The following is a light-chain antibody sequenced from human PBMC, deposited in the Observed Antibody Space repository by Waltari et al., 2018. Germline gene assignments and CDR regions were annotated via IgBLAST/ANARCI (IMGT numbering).Light chain of an antibody. CDR2: GAS. J-gene: IGKJ1*01. CDR1: QGFSRS. CDR3: QQYVRLPAT. V-gene: IGKV3-20*01. Sequence: IVLTQAPGTLSLSAGERVPLACRARQGFSRSLAWYQQKPGPAPTLLIYGASTRATGIPDRFTGSGSGTDFSLPISSREPGDFAIYFCQQYVRLPATFGQGTKVEIK.